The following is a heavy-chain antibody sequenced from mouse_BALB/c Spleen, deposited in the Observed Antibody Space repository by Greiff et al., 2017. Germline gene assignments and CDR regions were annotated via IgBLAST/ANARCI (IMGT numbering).Heavy chain of an antibody. V-gene: IGHV5-4*02. CDR3: ARQIFPITTVVATDYAMDY. CDR1: GFTFSDYY. D-gene: IGHD1-1*01. Sequence: EVQRVESGGGLVKPGGSLKLSCAASGFTFSDYYMYWVRQTPEKRLEWVATISDGGSYTYYPDSVKGRFTISRDNAKNNLYLQMSSLKSEDTAMYYCARQIFPITTVVATDYAMDYWGQGTSVTVSS. J-gene: IGHJ4*01. CDR2: ISDGGSYT.